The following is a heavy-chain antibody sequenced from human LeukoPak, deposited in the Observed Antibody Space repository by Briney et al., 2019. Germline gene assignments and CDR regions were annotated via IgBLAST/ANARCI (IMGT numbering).Heavy chain of an antibody. CDR1: GGSISSYY. J-gene: IGHJ6*02. CDR2: IYYSGST. Sequence: SETLSLTCTVSGGSISSYYWSWIRQPPGKGLEWIGYIYYSGSTNYNPSLKSRVTISVDTSKNQFSLKLSSVTAADTAVYYCASLGPDHGSGKGGYYYYGMDVWGRGTTVTVSS. V-gene: IGHV4-59*01. CDR3: ASLGPDHGSGKGGYYYYGMDV. D-gene: IGHD3-10*01.